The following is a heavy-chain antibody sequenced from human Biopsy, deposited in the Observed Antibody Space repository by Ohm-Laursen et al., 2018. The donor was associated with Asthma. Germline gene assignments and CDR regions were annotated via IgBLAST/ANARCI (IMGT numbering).Heavy chain of an antibody. CDR3: ARTFHFWSPYHAEHYQL. J-gene: IGHJ1*01. CDR2: IKHDGTEK. D-gene: IGHD3-3*02. V-gene: IGHV3-7*01. CDR1: GFTFGDYW. Sequence: LSLTCAASGFTFGDYWMSWVRQVPGKGLEWVAIIKHDGTEKNHVDSLKGRFTISRDNAKNSLYLQMNSLRAEDTAVYYCARTFHFWSPYHAEHYQLWGQGTLVTVSS.